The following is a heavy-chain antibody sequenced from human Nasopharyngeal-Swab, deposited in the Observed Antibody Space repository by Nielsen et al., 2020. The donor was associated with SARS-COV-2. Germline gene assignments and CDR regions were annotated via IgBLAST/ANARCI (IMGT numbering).Heavy chain of an antibody. CDR3: ARGWRWADDY. CDR2: ISSNGSST. D-gene: IGHD5-24*01. J-gene: IGHJ4*02. V-gene: IGHV3-64*01. Sequence: GSLKISCAASGFTFSSYAMHWVRQAPGKGLEYVSAISSNGSSTYYAHSVKGRFTISRDNSKNTLYLQMGSLRAEDMAVYYCARGWRWADDYWGQGTLVTVSS. CDR1: GFTFSSYA.